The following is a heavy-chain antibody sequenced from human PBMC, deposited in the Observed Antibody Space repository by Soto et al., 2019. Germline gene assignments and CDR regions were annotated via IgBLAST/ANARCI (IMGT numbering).Heavy chain of an antibody. J-gene: IGHJ3*02. CDR2: IYSGGST. CDR1: GFTVSSNY. Sequence: PGGSLRLSCAASGFTVSSNYMSWVHQAPGKGLEWVSVIYSGGSTYYADSVKGRFTISRDNSKNTLYLQMNSLRAEDTAVYYCARVLHRRPKEDAFDIWGQGTMVTVSS. CDR3: ARVLHRRPKEDAFDI. D-gene: IGHD4-4*01. V-gene: IGHV3-53*01.